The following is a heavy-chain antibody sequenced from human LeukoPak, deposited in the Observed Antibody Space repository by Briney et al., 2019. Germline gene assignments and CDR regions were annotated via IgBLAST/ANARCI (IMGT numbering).Heavy chain of an antibody. CDR3: ARYTTGAFDH. CDR1: GYSFTSYW. Sequence: GESLKISCKGSGYSFTSYWITWVRQMPGKGLEWMGRIDPSDSYTNYSPSFQGHVTISADKSISAAYLQWSSLKASDTAMYYCARYTTGAFDHWGQGTLVTVSS. J-gene: IGHJ4*02. D-gene: IGHD1-1*01. V-gene: IGHV5-10-1*01. CDR2: IDPSDSYT.